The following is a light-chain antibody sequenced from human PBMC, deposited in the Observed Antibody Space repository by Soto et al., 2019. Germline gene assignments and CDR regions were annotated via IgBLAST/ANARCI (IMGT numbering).Light chain of an antibody. CDR2: DVT. Sequence: QSVLTQPRSVSGSPGQSVTISCTGTSSDVGAYTYVSWYQQHPGKAPKLMIYDVTKRPSGVPDRFSGSKSGNTASLTISGLQAEDEADYHCCSRAGSYTLVFGGGTKLTVL. V-gene: IGLV2-11*01. CDR1: SSDVGAYTY. CDR3: CSRAGSYTLV. J-gene: IGLJ2*01.